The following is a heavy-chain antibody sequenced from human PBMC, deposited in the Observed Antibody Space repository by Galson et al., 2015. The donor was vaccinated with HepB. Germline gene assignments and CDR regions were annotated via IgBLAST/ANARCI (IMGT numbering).Heavy chain of an antibody. CDR1: GFTFSSYG. Sequence: SLRLSCAASGFTFSSYGMHWVRQAPGKGLEWVAFIRYDGSNKYYADSVKGRFTISRDNSKNTLYLQMNSLRAEDTAVYYCAKKPLDFYDILTGSRGYFDYWGQGTLVTVSS. CDR2: IRYDGSNK. V-gene: IGHV3-30*02. D-gene: IGHD3-9*01. CDR3: AKKPLDFYDILTGSRGYFDY. J-gene: IGHJ4*02.